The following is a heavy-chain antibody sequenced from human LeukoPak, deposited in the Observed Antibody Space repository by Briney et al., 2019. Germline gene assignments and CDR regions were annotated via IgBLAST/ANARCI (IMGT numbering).Heavy chain of an antibody. CDR3: ARHYGP. CDR2: IYDSGST. J-gene: IGHJ5*02. D-gene: IGHD3-10*01. Sequence: SETLSLTCTVSGGFISGYYWGWIRQPPGKGLEWIGSIYDSGSTYYNPSLKSRVTISVDTSKNQLSLKLNSVTAADTAVYYCARHYGPWGQGTLVTVSS. V-gene: IGHV4-39*01. CDR1: GGFISGYY.